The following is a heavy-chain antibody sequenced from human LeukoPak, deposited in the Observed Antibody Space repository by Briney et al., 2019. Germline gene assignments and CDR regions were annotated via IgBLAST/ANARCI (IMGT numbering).Heavy chain of an antibody. CDR3: ARLSRGSYVDY. CDR1: GGSITSYY. D-gene: IGHD3-16*01. Sequence: SETLSLTCTVSGGSITSYYWSWIRQPPGKGLEWIGYIYYGGSTNYNPSLTSRVTISVDTAKNQFSLKLSSVTAADTAVYYCARLSRGSYVDYWGQGTLVTVSS. V-gene: IGHV4-59*08. J-gene: IGHJ4*02. CDR2: IYYGGST.